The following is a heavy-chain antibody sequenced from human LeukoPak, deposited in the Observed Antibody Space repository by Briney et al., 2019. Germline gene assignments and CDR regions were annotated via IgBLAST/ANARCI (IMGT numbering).Heavy chain of an antibody. Sequence: KPGGSLRLSCAASGFTFSGFAMNWVRQAPGKGLEWVSAISGDRTTYYADSVKGRFTISRDNSKNTLYLQMNSLRAEDTAVYYCAKGGGWLYYFDYWGQGTLVTVSS. CDR2: ISGDRTT. J-gene: IGHJ4*02. D-gene: IGHD6-19*01. V-gene: IGHV3-23*01. CDR3: AKGGGWLYYFDY. CDR1: GFTFSGFA.